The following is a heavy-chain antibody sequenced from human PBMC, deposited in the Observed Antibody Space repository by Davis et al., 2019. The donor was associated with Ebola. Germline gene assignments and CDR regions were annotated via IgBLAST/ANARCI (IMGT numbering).Heavy chain of an antibody. V-gene: IGHV5-51*01. Sequence: GESLKISCKGSGYSFTSYWIGWVRQMPGKGLEWMGNIYPGDSDTRYSPSFQGQVTISADKSISTAYLQWSSLKASDTAMYYCARLMDYCSGGSCLYFDYWGQGTLVTVSS. CDR1: GYSFTSYW. J-gene: IGHJ4*02. D-gene: IGHD2-15*01. CDR2: IYPGDSDT. CDR3: ARLMDYCSGGSCLYFDY.